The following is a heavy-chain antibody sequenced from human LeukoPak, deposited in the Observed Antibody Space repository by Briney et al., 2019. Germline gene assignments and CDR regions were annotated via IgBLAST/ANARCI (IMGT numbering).Heavy chain of an antibody. CDR3: ARQTTTTYYDILTGYWKGTYYFDY. J-gene: IGHJ4*02. V-gene: IGHV4-39*01. D-gene: IGHD3-9*01. CDR1: GGSISSSSYY. CDR2: IYYSGSI. Sequence: SETLSLTCTVSGGSISSSSYYWGWIRQPPGKGLEWIGSIYYSGSIYYNPSLKSRVTISVDTSKNQFSLKLSSVTAADTAVYYCARQTTTTYYDILTGYWKGTYYFDYWGQGTLVTVSS.